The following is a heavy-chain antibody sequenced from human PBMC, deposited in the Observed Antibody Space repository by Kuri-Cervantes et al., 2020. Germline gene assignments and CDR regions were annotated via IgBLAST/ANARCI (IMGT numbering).Heavy chain of an antibody. CDR2: IYPGDSDT. CDR3: ERQVVGGGNWFDT. D-gene: IGHD2-15*01. CDR1: GYSFTSYW. J-gene: IGHJ5*02. V-gene: IGHV5-51*01. Sequence: GESLKISRKGSGYSFTSYWIGWVRQMPGKGLELMGIIYPGDSDTRYSPTFQGQVTISADKSTSTANLQWSSLKASDTAMYYCERQVVGGGNWFDTWGQGTLVTVSS.